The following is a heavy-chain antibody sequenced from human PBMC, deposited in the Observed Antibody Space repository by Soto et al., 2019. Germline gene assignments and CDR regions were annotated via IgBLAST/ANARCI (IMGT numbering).Heavy chain of an antibody. CDR2: INAGNGNT. D-gene: IGHD3-3*01. Sequence: GASLKLSCNASGYPFTSYARHWVRQAPGQRLEWMGWINAGNGNTKYSQKFQGRVTITRDTSASTAYMELSSLRSEDTAVYYCARLYYDGFDPWGQGTRVTVSS. CDR3: ARLYYDGFDP. CDR1: GYPFTSYA. J-gene: IGHJ5*02. V-gene: IGHV1-3*01.